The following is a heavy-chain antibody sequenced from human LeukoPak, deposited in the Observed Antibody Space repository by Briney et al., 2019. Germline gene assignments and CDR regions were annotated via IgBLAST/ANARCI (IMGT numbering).Heavy chain of an antibody. CDR3: ARAGYYDSSGYNDY. CDR1: GGTFSSYA. Sequence: SVKVSCKASGGTFSSYAISWVRQAPGQGLEWMGGIIPIFGTANYAQKFQGRVTITTNESTSTAYMELSSLRSEDTAVYYCARAGYYDSSGYNDYWGQGTLVTVSS. CDR2: IIPIFGTA. D-gene: IGHD3-22*01. J-gene: IGHJ4*02. V-gene: IGHV1-69*05.